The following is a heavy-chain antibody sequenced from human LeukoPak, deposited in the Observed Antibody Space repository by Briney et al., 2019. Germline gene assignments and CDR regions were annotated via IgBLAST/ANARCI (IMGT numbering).Heavy chain of an antibody. Sequence: GGSLRLSCAASGFTFSHAWMSWVRQAPGKGREWGGRVKSKTDGGTTDYAAPVKGRFTTSRDDSKNTLYLEMNSLKTEDTAVYYCTVVNYGSGSYPLGYWGQGTLVTVSS. V-gene: IGHV3-15*01. J-gene: IGHJ4*02. CDR1: GFTFSHAW. CDR2: VKSKTDGGTT. CDR3: TVVNYGSGSYPLGY. D-gene: IGHD3-10*01.